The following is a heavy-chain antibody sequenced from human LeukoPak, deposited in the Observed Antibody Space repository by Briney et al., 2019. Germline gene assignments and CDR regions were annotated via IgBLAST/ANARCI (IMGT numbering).Heavy chain of an antibody. D-gene: IGHD3-10*01. CDR2: IYYSGST. CDR3: ATGSGSLRNRVGYFDY. CDR1: GGSISSSSYY. V-gene: IGHV4-39*07. J-gene: IGHJ4*02. Sequence: SETLSLTCTVSGGSISSSSYYWGWIRQPPGKGLEWIGSIYYSGSTYYNPSLKSRVTISVDTSKNQFSLKLSSVTAADTAVYYCATGSGSLRNRVGYFDYWGQGTLVTVSS.